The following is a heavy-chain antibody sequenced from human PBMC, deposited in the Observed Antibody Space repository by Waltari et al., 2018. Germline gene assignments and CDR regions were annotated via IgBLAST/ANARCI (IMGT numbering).Heavy chain of an antibody. J-gene: IGHJ4*02. D-gene: IGHD2-8*01. Sequence: EVQLVESGGDLIQPGGSLRLSCAASGFTVSSNYMSWIRQAPGKGLEYVSTIYSGGNIYYRDSVRGRFTISRDNSNNTLYLQMNSLRAEDTAVYYCARGGDDDNGYPFDHWGQGTLVTVSS. CDR2: IYSGGNI. CDR1: GFTVSSNY. V-gene: IGHV3-53*01. CDR3: ARGGDDDNGYPFDH.